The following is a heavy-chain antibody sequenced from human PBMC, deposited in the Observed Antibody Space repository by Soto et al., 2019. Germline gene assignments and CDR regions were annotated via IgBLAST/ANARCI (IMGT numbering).Heavy chain of an antibody. CDR1: GFTFSSYS. V-gene: IGHV3-21*01. CDR3: ARSFGEFPFDY. Sequence: GGSLRLSCAASGFTFSSYSMNWVRQAPGRGLEWVSSISSSSSYIYYADSVKGRFTISRDNAKNSLYLQMNSLRAEDTAVYYCARSFGEFPFDYWGQGTLVTVSS. D-gene: IGHD3-10*01. CDR2: ISSSSSYI. J-gene: IGHJ4*02.